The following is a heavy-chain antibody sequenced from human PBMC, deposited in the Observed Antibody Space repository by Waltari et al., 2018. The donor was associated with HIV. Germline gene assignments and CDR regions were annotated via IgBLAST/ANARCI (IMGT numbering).Heavy chain of an antibody. V-gene: IGHV3-7*01. D-gene: IGHD2-15*01. J-gene: IGHJ4*02. CDR1: GFTFSTYR. Sequence: EVHLVESGGGLVQPGGSLRLSCAASGFTFSTYRMSWVRQAPGKGLEWVANIKEDGSEKYYVDSVKGRFTISRDNAKNSLYLQMNSLRAEDTAVYYCARHNTGGSYYTYGGQGTLVTVSS. CDR2: IKEDGSEK. CDR3: ARHNTGGSYYTY.